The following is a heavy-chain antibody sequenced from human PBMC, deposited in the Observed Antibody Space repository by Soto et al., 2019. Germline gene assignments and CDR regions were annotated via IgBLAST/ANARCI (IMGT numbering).Heavy chain of an antibody. CDR3: ARGVTSGSFPPLDY. CDR1: GDSFSSYS. D-gene: IGHD1-26*01. Sequence: QVQLVQSGAEVKEPGSSVRVSCKASGDSFSSYSFSWVRQAPGQGLEWMGGFSPNFGAANYAQRFLDRLTITADEFTSTAYMELSSLRFEGTAVYYCARGVTSGSFPPLDYGGQGTLVTVSS. V-gene: IGHV1-69*12. CDR2: FSPNFGAA. J-gene: IGHJ4*02.